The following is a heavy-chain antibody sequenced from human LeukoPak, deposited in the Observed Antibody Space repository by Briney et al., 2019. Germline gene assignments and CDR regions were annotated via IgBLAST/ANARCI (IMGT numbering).Heavy chain of an antibody. J-gene: IGHJ6*02. D-gene: IGHD1-26*01. CDR1: GFTFDDYA. CDR2: ISWNSGSI. V-gene: IGHV3-9*01. CDR3: AKDHLVGATTSDYYYGMDV. Sequence: GGSLRLSCAVSGFTFDDYAMHWVRQAPGKGLEWVSGISWNSGSIGYADSVKGRFTISRDNAKNSLYLQMNSLRAEDTALYYCAKDHLVGATTSDYYYGMDVWGQGTTVTVSS.